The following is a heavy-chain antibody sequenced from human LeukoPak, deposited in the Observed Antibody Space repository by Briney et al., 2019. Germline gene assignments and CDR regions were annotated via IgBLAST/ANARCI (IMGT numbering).Heavy chain of an antibody. J-gene: IGHJ4*02. Sequence: GGSLRLSCAASGFTFSSYGMHWVRQAPGKGLEWVAVIWYDGSNKYYADSVKGRFTISRDNSKNTLYLQMNSLRAEDTAVYYCARMATAMVTLDYWGQGTLVTVSS. V-gene: IGHV3-33*01. CDR1: GFTFSSYG. CDR3: ARMATAMVTLDY. CDR2: IWYDGSNK. D-gene: IGHD5-18*01.